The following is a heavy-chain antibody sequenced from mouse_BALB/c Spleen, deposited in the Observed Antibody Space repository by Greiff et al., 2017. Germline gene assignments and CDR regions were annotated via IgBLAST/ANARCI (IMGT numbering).Heavy chain of an antibody. CDR3: ASPYDYWAWFAY. J-gene: IGHJ3*01. Sequence: QVQLQQSGAELVKPGASVKLSCKASGYTFTSYWMHWVKQRPGQGLEWIGEINPSNGRTNYNEKFKSKATLTVDKSSSTAYMQLSSLTSEDSAVYYCASPYDYWAWFAYWGQGTLVTVSA. CDR1: GYTFTSYW. D-gene: IGHD2-4*01. CDR2: INPSNGRT. V-gene: IGHV1S81*02.